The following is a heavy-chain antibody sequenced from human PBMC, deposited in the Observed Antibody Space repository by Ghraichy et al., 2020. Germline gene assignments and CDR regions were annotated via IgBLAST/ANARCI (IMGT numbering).Heavy chain of an antibody. J-gene: IGHJ5*02. CDR1: GYTFTGYY. CDR2: INPNSGGT. V-gene: IGHV1-2*02. D-gene: IGHD2-2*02. Sequence: ASVKVSCKASGYTFTGYYMHWVRQAPGQGLEWMGWINPNSGGTNYAQKFQGRVTMTRDTSISTAYMELSRLRSDDMAVYYCARGRGYCSSTSCHRGWFDPWGQGTLVTVSS. CDR3: ARGRGYCSSTSCHRGWFDP.